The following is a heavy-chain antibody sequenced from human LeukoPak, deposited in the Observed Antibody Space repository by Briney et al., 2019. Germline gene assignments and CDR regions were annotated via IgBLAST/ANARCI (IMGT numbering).Heavy chain of an antibody. D-gene: IGHD2-15*01. J-gene: IGHJ2*01. CDR1: GGSISSGGYY. V-gene: IGHV4-61*08. CDR3: ARDDMVVAALTGTSISGAFDL. CDR2: IYYSGST. Sequence: PSETLSLTCTVSGGSISSGGYYWSWIRQHPGKGLEWIGYIYYSGSTNYNPSLKSRVTISVDTSKNQFSLKLSSVTAADTAVYYCARDDMVVAALTGTSISGAFDLWGRGTLVTVSS.